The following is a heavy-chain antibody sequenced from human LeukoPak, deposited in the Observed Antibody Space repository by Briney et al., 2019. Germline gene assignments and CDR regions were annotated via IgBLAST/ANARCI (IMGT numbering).Heavy chain of an antibody. CDR2: TYSTGST. J-gene: IGHJ6*02. CDR3: ARDQGYCSGGSCPKEYYYYYYYGMDV. V-gene: IGHV4-61*02. D-gene: IGHD2-15*01. Sequence: PSETLSLTCTVSGGSISSGGYYWSWIRQPAGKGLEYLGRTYSTGSTNYNPSLGSRVTISVDTSKNHFSLKLSSVTAADTAVYYCARDQGYCSGGSCPKEYYYYYYYGMDVWGQGTTVTVSS. CDR1: GGSISSGGYY.